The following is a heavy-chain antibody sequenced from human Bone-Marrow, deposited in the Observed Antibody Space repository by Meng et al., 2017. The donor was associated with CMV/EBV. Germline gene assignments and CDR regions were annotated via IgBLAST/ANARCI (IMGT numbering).Heavy chain of an antibody. J-gene: IGHJ4*02. CDR3: AKQGDYDFWSGYLGYFDY. V-gene: IGHV3-7*03. CDR1: GFTFSSYW. CDR2: IKQDGSEK. Sequence: GESLKISCAASGFTFSSYWMSWVRQAPGKGLEWVANIKQDGSEKYYVDSVKGRFTISRDNSKNTLYLQMNSLRAEDTAVYYCAKQGDYDFWSGYLGYFDYWGQGTLVTVSS. D-gene: IGHD3-3*01.